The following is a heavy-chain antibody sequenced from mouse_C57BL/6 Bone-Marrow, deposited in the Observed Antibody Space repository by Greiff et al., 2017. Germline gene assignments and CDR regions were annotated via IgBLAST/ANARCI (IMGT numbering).Heavy chain of an antibody. D-gene: IGHD1-2*01. CDR1: GYTFTSYW. V-gene: IGHV1-69*01. CDR2: IDPSDSYT. J-gene: IGHJ4*01. CDR3: AGVTARYAMDY. Sequence: QVQLQQPGAELVMPGASVKLSCKASGYTFTSYWMHWVKQRPGQGLEWIGEIDPSDSYTNYNQKFKGKSTLTVDKSSSTAYMQLSSLTSEDSAVYSGAGVTARYAMDYWGQGTSVTVSS.